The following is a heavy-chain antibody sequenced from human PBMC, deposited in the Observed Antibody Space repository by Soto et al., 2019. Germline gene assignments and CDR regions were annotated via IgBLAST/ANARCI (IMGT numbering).Heavy chain of an antibody. V-gene: IGHV1-18*01. J-gene: IGHJ3*02. CDR3: AREIAYCGGDCYSYDFDI. D-gene: IGHD2-21*02. CDR1: GYTLTSYG. CDR2: ISAYNGNT. Sequence: ASVKVSCKASGYTLTSYGISWVRQSPGQGLEWMGWISAYNGNTNYAQKLQGRVTMTTDTSTSTAYMELRSLRSDDTAVYYCAREIAYCGGDCYSYDFDIWGQGTMVT.